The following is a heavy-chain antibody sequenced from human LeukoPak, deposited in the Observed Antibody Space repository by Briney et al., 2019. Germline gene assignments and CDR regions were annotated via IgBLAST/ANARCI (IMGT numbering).Heavy chain of an antibody. CDR1: GGTFSSYA. Sequence: SVKVSCKASGGTFSSYAISWVRQAPGQGLEWMGGIIPILGTANYAQKFQGRVTITADESTSTAYMELSSLRSEDTAVYYCARGWAVAGTRWPFDYWGQGTLVTVSS. CDR2: IIPILGTA. D-gene: IGHD6-19*01. J-gene: IGHJ4*02. CDR3: ARGWAVAGTRWPFDY. V-gene: IGHV1-69*13.